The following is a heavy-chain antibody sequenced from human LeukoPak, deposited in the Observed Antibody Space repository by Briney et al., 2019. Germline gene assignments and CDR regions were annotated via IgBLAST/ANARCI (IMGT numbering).Heavy chain of an antibody. D-gene: IGHD3-10*01. J-gene: IGHJ6*02. Sequence: ASVKVSCKASGYTFTNYDINWVRQATGQGLEWMGWMNPNSGNTGYAQKFQDRVTMTRNTSISTAYMELTRLTSEDTAVYYCARGDSGYFFYYGLDVWGQRTTVTVSS. CDR3: ARGDSGYFFYYGLDV. CDR1: GYTFTNYD. V-gene: IGHV1-8*01. CDR2: MNPNSGNT.